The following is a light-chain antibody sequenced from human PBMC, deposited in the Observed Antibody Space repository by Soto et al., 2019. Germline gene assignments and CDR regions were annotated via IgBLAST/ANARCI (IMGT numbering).Light chain of an antibody. CDR2: GAS. J-gene: IGKJ3*01. CDR3: QQYVWSPPFT. Sequence: ESVLKQSPGTVSLSPGERDTLSCGASQTIDKNLLAWYQQKPGQAPRLLFYGASTRATGIPDRFSGSGSGTDFTLTISRLEPDDFAVYYCQQYVWSPPFTFGPGTKVDIK. CDR1: QTIDKNL. V-gene: IGKV3-20*01.